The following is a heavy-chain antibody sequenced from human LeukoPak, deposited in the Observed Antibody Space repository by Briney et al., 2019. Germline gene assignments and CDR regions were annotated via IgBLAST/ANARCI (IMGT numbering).Heavy chain of an antibody. CDR2: IYYSGST. Sequence: TPSETLSLTCTVSGGSISSYYWSWIRQPPGKALEWIGYIYYSGSTNYNPSLKSRVTISVDTSKNQFSLKLSSVTAADTAVYYCARDPYGSGSYYKYYYYYYGMDVWGQGTTVTVSS. CDR3: ARDPYGSGSYYKYYYYYYGMDV. D-gene: IGHD3-10*01. CDR1: GGSISSYY. V-gene: IGHV4-59*01. J-gene: IGHJ6*02.